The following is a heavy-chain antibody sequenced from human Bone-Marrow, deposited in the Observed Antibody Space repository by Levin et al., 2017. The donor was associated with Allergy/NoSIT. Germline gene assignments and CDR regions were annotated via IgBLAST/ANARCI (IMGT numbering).Heavy chain of an antibody. Sequence: QTLSLTCTFSGFSLSTSGMCVSWIRQPPGKALEWLARIDWDDDKYYSTSLKTRLTISKDTSKNQVVLTMTNMDPVDTATYYCARYYYDSSGYYRGGMDVWGQGTTVTVSS. D-gene: IGHD3-22*01. CDR3: ARYYYDSSGYYRGGMDV. V-gene: IGHV2-70*11. CDR1: GFSLSTSGMC. CDR2: IDWDDDK. J-gene: IGHJ6*02.